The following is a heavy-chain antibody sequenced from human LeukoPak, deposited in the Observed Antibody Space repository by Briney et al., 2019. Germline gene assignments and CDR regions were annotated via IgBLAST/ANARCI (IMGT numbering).Heavy chain of an antibody. CDR3: ARGPGSPSGDNYGRPLDY. D-gene: IGHD5-18*01. CDR1: GGSITNYY. Sequence: SETLSLTCTVSGGSITNYYWSWIRQSPGKGLEYVSYIYYAGNTNYNPSLNSRVTISVDTSKKQFSLKLNSVTAADTAVYFCARGPGSPSGDNYGRPLDYWGQGMLVTVSS. V-gene: IGHV4-59*01. J-gene: IGHJ4*02. CDR2: IYYAGNT.